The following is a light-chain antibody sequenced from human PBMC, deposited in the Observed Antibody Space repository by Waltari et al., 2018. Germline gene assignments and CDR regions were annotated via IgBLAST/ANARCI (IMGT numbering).Light chain of an antibody. CDR2: EVS. Sequence: ISCTGTRSDVGSYNLVSWYQQHPGKAPKLMIYEVSKRPSGVSNRFSGSKSGNTASLTISGLQAEDEADYYCCSYAGSGVVFGGGTKLTVL. CDR3: CSYAGSGVV. J-gene: IGLJ2*01. V-gene: IGLV2-23*02. CDR1: RSDVGSYNL.